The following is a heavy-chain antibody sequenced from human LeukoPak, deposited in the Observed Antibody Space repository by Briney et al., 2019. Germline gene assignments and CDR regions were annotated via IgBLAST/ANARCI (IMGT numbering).Heavy chain of an antibody. J-gene: IGHJ4*02. CDR1: DFTVISNY. Sequence: GGSLRLSCVGFDFTVISNYVNWVRQAPGKGLEWVSVVYSGGSTYYADSVKGRFTISRDNSKNTLYLQMNSLRAEDTAVYYCARSDGSGSYPVDCWGQGALVTASS. V-gene: IGHV3-53*01. CDR3: ARSDGSGSYPVDC. CDR2: VYSGGST. D-gene: IGHD3-10*01.